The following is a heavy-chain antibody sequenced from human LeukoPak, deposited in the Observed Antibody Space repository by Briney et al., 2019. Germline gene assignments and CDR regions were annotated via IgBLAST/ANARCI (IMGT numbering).Heavy chain of an antibody. Sequence: GGSLRLSCAASGFTFSSYEMNWVRQAPGKGLEWVAFIRYDGSNKYYADSVKGRFTISRDNSKNTLHLQMNSLRAEDTAVYYCAKDLYGGIVALDYWGQGTLVTVSS. V-gene: IGHV3-30*02. CDR2: IRYDGSNK. D-gene: IGHD4-23*01. CDR3: AKDLYGGIVALDY. CDR1: GFTFSSYE. J-gene: IGHJ4*02.